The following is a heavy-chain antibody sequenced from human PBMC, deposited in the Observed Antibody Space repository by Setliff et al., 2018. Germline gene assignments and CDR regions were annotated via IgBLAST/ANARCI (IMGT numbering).Heavy chain of an antibody. Sequence: SETLSLTCNVSGGSVSSTSHYWGWIRQPPGKGMEWIGSVYYSGYTYYNPSLQSRVTISVDMSKNQFSMKLTSVTAADTAVYSCARDPGHRSGTWSLDYWGQGTLVTVSS. CDR2: VYYSGYT. CDR1: GGSVSSTSHY. CDR3: ARDPGHRSGTWSLDY. J-gene: IGHJ4*02. V-gene: IGHV4-39*07.